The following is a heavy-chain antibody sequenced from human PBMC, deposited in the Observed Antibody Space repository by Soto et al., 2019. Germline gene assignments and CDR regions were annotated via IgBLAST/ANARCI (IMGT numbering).Heavy chain of an antibody. CDR2: IIPILGIA. CDR1: GGTFSSYT. V-gene: IGHV1-69*02. D-gene: IGHD3-10*01. J-gene: IGHJ6*02. CDR3: ATSPFYGSGSPYYYHGMDV. Sequence: SVKVSCKASGGTFSSYTISWVRQAPGQGLEWMGRIIPILGIANYAQKFQGRVTITADKSTSTAYMELSSLRSEDTAVYYCATSPFYGSGSPYYYHGMDVWGQGTTVTVSS.